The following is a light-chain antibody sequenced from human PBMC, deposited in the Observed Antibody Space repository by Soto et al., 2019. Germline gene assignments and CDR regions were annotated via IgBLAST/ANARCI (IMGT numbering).Light chain of an antibody. Sequence: AIRMTQSPSSLSASAGDRVSIACRASQGVGRYLAWYQQKPGQAPKLLIYGASTLQSGVPSRFSGGGSGTDCTLTISCLQSEDVATYYCQHYKNYPWTFGQGTKVEIK. CDR3: QHYKNYPWT. J-gene: IGKJ1*01. CDR2: GAS. V-gene: IGKV1-8*01. CDR1: QGVGRY.